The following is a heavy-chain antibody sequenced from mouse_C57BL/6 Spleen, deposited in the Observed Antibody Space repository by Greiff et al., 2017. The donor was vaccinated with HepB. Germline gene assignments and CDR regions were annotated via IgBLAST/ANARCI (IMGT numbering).Heavy chain of an antibody. D-gene: IGHD1-2*01. V-gene: IGHV1-81*01. CDR2: IYPRSGNT. Sequence: VKLVESGAELARPGASVKLSCKASGYTFTSYGISWVKQRTGQGLEWIGEIYPRSGNTYYNEKFKGKATLTADKSSSTAYMELRSLTSEDSAVYFCARRGTTAFDYWGQGTTLTVSS. CDR1: GYTFTSYG. CDR3: ARRGTTAFDY. J-gene: IGHJ2*01.